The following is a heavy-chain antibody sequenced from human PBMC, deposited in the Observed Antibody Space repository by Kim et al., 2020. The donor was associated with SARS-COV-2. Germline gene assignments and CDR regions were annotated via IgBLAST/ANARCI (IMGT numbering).Heavy chain of an antibody. D-gene: IGHD3-9*01. J-gene: IGHJ4*02. V-gene: IGHV1-3*01. CDR1: GYTFTSYA. CDR3: ASSTRRVRYFDWLLSY. Sequence: ASVKVSCKASGYTFTSYAMHWVRQAPGQRLEWMGWINAGNGNTKYSQKFQGRVTITRDTSASTAYMELSSLRSEDTAVYYCASSTRRVRYFDWLLSYWGQGTLVTVSS. CDR2: INAGNGNT.